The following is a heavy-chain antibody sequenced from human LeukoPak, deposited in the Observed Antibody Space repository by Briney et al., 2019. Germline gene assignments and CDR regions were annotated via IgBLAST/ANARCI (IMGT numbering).Heavy chain of an antibody. CDR1: GYTFTSYG. D-gene: IGHD2-2*02. CDR3: ARGETIIVVVPAAIRYYYYGMDV. J-gene: IGHJ6*02. Sequence: ASVTVSCTASGYTFTSYGISWVRQAPGQGLEWMGWISAYNGNTNYAQKLQGRVTMTTDTSTSTAYMELRSLRSDDTAVYYCARGETIIVVVPAAIRYYYYGMDVWGQGTTVTVSS. CDR2: ISAYNGNT. V-gene: IGHV1-18*01.